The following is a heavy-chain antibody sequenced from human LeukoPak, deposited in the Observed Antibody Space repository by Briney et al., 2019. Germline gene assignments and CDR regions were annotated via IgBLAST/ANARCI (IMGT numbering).Heavy chain of an antibody. CDR2: ISGSGGDT. CDR3: AKDHYGGNRYYYGMDV. J-gene: IGHJ6*02. Sequence: PGGSLRLSCAASGFTSTIYAMNWVRQAPGRGLEWVSAISGSGGDTAYADSVKDRFTVTRDNSENTQYLQMNSLRAEETAVYYCAKDHYGGNRYYYGMDVWGQGTTVTVSS. CDR1: GFTSTIYA. V-gene: IGHV3-23*01. D-gene: IGHD4-23*01.